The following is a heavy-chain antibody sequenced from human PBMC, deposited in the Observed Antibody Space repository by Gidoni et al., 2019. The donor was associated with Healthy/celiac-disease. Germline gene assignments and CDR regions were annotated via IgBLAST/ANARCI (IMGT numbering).Heavy chain of an antibody. V-gene: IGHV3-7*01. J-gene: IGHJ4*02. CDR2: IKQDGSEK. CDR3: ARGRKATPARTIAPYFDY. D-gene: IGHD2-2*01. Sequence: EVQLVESGGGLVQPGGSLRLSCAASGFTFRSYWLSWVRQAPGKGLEWVANIKQDGSEKYYVDSVKGRFTISRDNAKNSLYLQMNSLRAEDTAVYYCARGRKATPARTIAPYFDYWGQGTLVTVSS. CDR1: GFTFRSYW.